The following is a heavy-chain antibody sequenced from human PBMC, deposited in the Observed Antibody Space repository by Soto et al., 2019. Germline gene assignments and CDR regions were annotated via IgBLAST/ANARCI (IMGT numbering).Heavy chain of an antibody. CDR2: IYSGGST. D-gene: IGHD3-10*01. Sequence: GGSLRLSCAASGFTVSSNYMSWVRQAPGKGLEWVSVIYSGGSTYYADSVKGRFTISRDNSKNTLYLQMNSLRAEDTAVYYCARGQSITMVRGVSADHIRDYYYYGMDVWGQGTTVTVSS. CDR3: ARGQSITMVRGVSADHIRDYYYYGMDV. J-gene: IGHJ6*02. V-gene: IGHV3-53*01. CDR1: GFTVSSNY.